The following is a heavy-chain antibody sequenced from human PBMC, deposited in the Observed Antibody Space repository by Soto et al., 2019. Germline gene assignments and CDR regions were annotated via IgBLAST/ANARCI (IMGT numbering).Heavy chain of an antibody. Sequence: HPGGSLRLSCAASGFTFSSYAMSWVRQAPGKGLEWVSAISGSGGSTYYADSVKGRFTISRDNSKNTLYLQMNSLRAEDTAVYYCAKDRGGIWFGELFGNYYGMDVWGQGTTVTVSS. CDR1: GFTFSSYA. J-gene: IGHJ6*02. D-gene: IGHD3-10*01. V-gene: IGHV3-23*01. CDR3: AKDRGGIWFGELFGNYYGMDV. CDR2: ISGSGGST.